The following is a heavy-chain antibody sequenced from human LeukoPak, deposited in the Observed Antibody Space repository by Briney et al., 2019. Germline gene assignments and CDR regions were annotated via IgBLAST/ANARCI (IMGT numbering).Heavy chain of an antibody. CDR2: IYTSGST. CDR1: GGSISSGSYY. CDR3: ARAEYYYDSSGYNN. J-gene: IGHJ4*02. V-gene: IGHV4-61*02. D-gene: IGHD3-22*01. Sequence: SETLSLTCTVSGGSISSGSYYWSWIRQPAGKGLEWIGRIYTSGSTNYNPSLKSRVTISVDTSKNQFSLKLSSVTAADTAVYYCARAEYYYDSSGYNNWGQGTLVTVSS.